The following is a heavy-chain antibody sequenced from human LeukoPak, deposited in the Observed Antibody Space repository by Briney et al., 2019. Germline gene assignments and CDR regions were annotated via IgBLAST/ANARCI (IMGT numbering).Heavy chain of an antibody. D-gene: IGHD2-21*02. J-gene: IGHJ4*02. V-gene: IGHV1-69*13. CDR2: IIPIFGAA. CDR1: GGTFISYA. CDR3: ARCQKVVTAHFDY. Sequence: GASVKVSCKASGGTFISYAISWARQAPGQGLEWMGGIIPIFGAANYAQKFQGRVTITADESTSTAYMELSSLRSEDTAVYYCARCQKVVTAHFDYWGQETLVTVSS.